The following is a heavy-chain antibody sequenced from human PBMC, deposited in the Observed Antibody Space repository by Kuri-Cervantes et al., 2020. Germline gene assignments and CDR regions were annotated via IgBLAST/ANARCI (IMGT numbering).Heavy chain of an antibody. V-gene: IGHV3-7*01. Sequence: GESLKISCAASGFTFSSYWMSWVRQAPGKGLEWVANIKQDGSEKYYVDSVKGRFTISRDNAKNSLYLQMNSLRAEDAALYYCARWRGAQSEFDYWGQGTLVTVSS. CDR2: IKQDGSEK. D-gene: IGHD3-3*01. CDR3: ARWRGAQSEFDY. CDR1: GFTFSSYW. J-gene: IGHJ4*02.